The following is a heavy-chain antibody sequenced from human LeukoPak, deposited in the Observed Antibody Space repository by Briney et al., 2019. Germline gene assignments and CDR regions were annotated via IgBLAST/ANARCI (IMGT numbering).Heavy chain of an antibody. Sequence: SETLSLTCTVSGGSISSYYWSWIRQPPGKGLEWIGYIYASGSTNYNPSLKSRVTISVDTSRNQFSLKLSSVTAADTAVYYCARHESVTTVTTGPLTNWGQGTLVTVSS. CDR1: GGSISSYY. CDR3: ARHESVTTVTTGPLTN. D-gene: IGHD4-17*01. CDR2: IYASGST. J-gene: IGHJ4*02. V-gene: IGHV4-4*09.